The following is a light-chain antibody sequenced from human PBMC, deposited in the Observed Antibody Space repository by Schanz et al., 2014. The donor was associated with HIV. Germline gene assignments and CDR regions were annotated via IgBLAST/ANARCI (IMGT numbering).Light chain of an antibody. V-gene: IGLV1-40*01. J-gene: IGLJ3*02. CDR1: NSNIGATSH. Sequence: QSVLTQPPSVSGAPGQGVTISCTGSNSNIGATSHVHWFQQLPGTAPKFLISTDGGRPSGVPDRFSGSKSGTSASLAITGLQAEDEADYFCCSFAGTIWVFGGGTKLTVL. CDR2: TDG. CDR3: CSFAGTIWV.